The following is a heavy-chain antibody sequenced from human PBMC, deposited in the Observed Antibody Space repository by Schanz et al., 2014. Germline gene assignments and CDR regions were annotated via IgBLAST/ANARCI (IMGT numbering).Heavy chain of an antibody. J-gene: IGHJ3*02. CDR1: GYTFTSYY. V-gene: IGHV1-46*01. CDR2: INPSGGST. CDR3: AFDRDDAYDI. D-gene: IGHD3-9*01. Sequence: QVQLVQSGSELKKPGASVKVSCKASGYTFTSYYMHWVRQAPGQGLEWMGIINPSGGSTSYAQKFQGRVTMTRDTSTSTVYMDLSSLISEDTAVYYCAFDRDDAYDIWGQGTTVTVSS.